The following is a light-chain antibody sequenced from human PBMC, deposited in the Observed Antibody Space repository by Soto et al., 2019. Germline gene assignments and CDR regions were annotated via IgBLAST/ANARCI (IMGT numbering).Light chain of an antibody. CDR2: DAS. CDR3: QQRSYWPLT. CDR1: QSVDNH. Sequence: EIVLTQSPATLSLSPGERATLSCRASQSVDNHLAWYQQKPGQAPRLLIYDASNRATDIPARFSGSGSGTDFTLTISSLEPEDFVVYYCQQRSYWPLTFGQGTKVEF. V-gene: IGKV3-11*01. J-gene: IGKJ1*01.